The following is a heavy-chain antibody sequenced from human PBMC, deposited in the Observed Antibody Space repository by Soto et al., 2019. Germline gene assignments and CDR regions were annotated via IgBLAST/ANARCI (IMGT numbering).Heavy chain of an antibody. V-gene: IGHV4-39*02. CDR3: ARDLFEGAWAVAGLFYFDY. CDR2: IYYSGNT. CDR1: GGSISSSSYY. Sequence: SETLSLTCTVSGGSISSSSYYWGWIRQPPGKGLEWIGSIYYSGNTYYNPSLKSRVTISVDTAKNQFSLKLSSVTAADTAVYYCARDLFEGAWAVAGLFYFDYWGQGTLVTVSS. D-gene: IGHD6-19*01. J-gene: IGHJ4*02.